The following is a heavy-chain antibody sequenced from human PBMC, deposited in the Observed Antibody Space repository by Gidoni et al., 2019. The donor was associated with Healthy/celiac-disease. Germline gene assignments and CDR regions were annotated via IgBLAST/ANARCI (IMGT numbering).Heavy chain of an antibody. J-gene: IGHJ5*02. CDR2: ISWNSGSI. CDR3: AKDIGDFWSGNWFDP. D-gene: IGHD3-3*01. V-gene: IGHV3-9*01. Sequence: EVQLVESGGGLVQPGRSLRLSCASSGFTFDDYAMHWVRQAPGKGLEWVSGISWNSGSIGYADSVKGRFTISRDNAKNSLYLQMNSLRAEDTALYYCAKDIGDFWSGNWFDPWGQGTLVTVSS. CDR1: GFTFDDYA.